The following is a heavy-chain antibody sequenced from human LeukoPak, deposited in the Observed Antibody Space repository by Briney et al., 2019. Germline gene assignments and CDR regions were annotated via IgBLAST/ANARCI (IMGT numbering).Heavy chain of an antibody. V-gene: IGHV3-7*01. J-gene: IGHJ4*02. CDR3: ARVTNGGYDSGNFDY. CDR1: GFTFSSYW. Sequence: GGSLRLSCAASGFTFSSYWMSWVRQAPGKGLEWVANIKQDGGEIYYVDSVKGRFTISRDNAKNSLSLQMNSLRAEDTAVYYCARVTNGGYDSGNFDYWGQGTLVTVSS. CDR2: IKQDGGEI. D-gene: IGHD5-12*01.